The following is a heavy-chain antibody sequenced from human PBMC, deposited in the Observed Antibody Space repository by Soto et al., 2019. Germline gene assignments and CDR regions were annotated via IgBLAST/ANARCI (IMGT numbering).Heavy chain of an antibody. D-gene: IGHD6-6*01. J-gene: IGHJ3*02. CDR3: AREGDPLAAPDDFDI. CDR1: RFTFSSYA. Sequence: HPGGSLRLSCAASRFTFSSYAMHWVRQSPGKGLEWVALISYDASNKYYADSVKGRFTISRDNSKHTLYMQMSSLKAEQTAVYFCAREGDPLAAPDDFDIWGQGTMVTVSS. V-gene: IGHV3-30-3*01. CDR2: ISYDASNK.